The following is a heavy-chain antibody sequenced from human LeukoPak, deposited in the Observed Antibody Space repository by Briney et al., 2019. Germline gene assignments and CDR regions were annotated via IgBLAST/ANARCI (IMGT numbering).Heavy chain of an antibody. Sequence: PGGSLRLSCATSGFTFSTYAMTWVRQAPGRGLEWVSLISGSGRGTHYADSVKGRLTISRDNSKNILYLHMDSLRADDTAVYYCARSGTEDGYNIYFDHWGQGTLVTVSS. CDR1: GFTFSTYA. CDR3: ARSGTEDGYNIYFDH. D-gene: IGHD5-24*01. CDR2: ISGSGRGT. J-gene: IGHJ4*02. V-gene: IGHV3-23*01.